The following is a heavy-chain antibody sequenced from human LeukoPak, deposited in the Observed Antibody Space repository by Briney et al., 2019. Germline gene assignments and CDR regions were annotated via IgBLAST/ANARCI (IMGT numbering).Heavy chain of an antibody. Sequence: ASVKVSCKASGYTFTSYYMHWVRQAPGQGLEWMGIINPSGGSTSYAQKFQGRVTMTRDMSTSTVYMELSSLRSDDTAVYYCARDSIVVVPAAMVSPDYYMDVWGKGTTVTVSS. CDR3: ARDSIVVVPAAMVSPDYYMDV. V-gene: IGHV1-46*01. CDR1: GYTFTSYY. D-gene: IGHD2-2*01. CDR2: INPSGGST. J-gene: IGHJ6*03.